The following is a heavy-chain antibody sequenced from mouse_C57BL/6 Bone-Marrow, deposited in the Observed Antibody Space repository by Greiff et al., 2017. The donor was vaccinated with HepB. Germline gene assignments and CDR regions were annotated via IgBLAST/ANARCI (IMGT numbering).Heavy chain of an antibody. CDR3: ARRGNDGYYAFAY. D-gene: IGHD2-3*01. V-gene: IGHV1-72*01. CDR2: IDPNSGGT. CDR1: GYTFTSYW. Sequence: QVQLQQPGAELVKPGASVKLSCKASGYTFTSYWMHWVKQRPGRGLEWIGRIDPNSGGTKYNEKFKSKATLTVDKPTSKAYMQLRSLTSEDSAVYYCARRGNDGYYAFAYWGRGTLVTVSA. J-gene: IGHJ3*01.